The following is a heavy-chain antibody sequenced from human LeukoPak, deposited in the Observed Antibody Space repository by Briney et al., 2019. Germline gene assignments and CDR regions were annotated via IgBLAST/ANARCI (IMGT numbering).Heavy chain of an antibody. CDR2: ISGSGGST. D-gene: IGHD5-18*01. CDR3: AKARGYSYGYGYFDY. CDR1: GFTFNSYA. J-gene: IGHJ4*02. V-gene: IGHV3-23*01. Sequence: GGSLRLSCAASGFTFNSYAMSWVRQAPGKGLEWVSAISGSGGSTYYADSVKGRFTISRDNSKNTLYLQMNSLRAEDTAVYYCAKARGYSYGYGYFDYWGQGTLVTVSS.